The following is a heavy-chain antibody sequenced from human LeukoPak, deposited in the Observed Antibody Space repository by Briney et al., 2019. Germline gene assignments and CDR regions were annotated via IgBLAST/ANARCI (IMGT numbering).Heavy chain of an antibody. D-gene: IGHD2-15*01. J-gene: IGHJ4*02. Sequence: GGSLRLSCAASGFTFSNYAMYWVRQAPGKELEYVSSISSNGVSTSYADSVKGRFTISRDNSKNTLFLQMSSLRAEDTALYYCVTDLRGGSVSDSYWGEGSLVTVSS. CDR3: VTDLRGGSVSDSY. CDR2: ISSNGVST. V-gene: IGHV3-64D*06. CDR1: GFTFSNYA.